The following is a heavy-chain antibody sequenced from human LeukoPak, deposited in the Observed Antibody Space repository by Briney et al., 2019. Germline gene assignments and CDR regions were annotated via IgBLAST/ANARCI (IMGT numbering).Heavy chain of an antibody. CDR1: GDSLSSDRYS. V-gene: IGHV4-30-2*01. Sequence: SETLSLTCAVSGDSLSSDRYSWNWIRQPPGKGLEWIGYMYHSGSTDYNPSLKSRATISVDRSKNQFSLTLTPVTAADTAMYYCARGTTYYFGSGTPLNFDYWGQGILVTVSS. CDR3: ARGTTYYFGSGTPLNFDY. J-gene: IGHJ4*02. CDR2: MYHSGST. D-gene: IGHD3-10*01.